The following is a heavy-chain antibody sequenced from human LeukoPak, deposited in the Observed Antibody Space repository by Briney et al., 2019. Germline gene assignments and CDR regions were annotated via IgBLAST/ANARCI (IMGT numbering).Heavy chain of an antibody. CDR3: AKERYYYDRSGTPDY. V-gene: IGHV3-30*18. D-gene: IGHD3-22*01. J-gene: IGHJ4*02. Sequence: PGRSLRLSCAASGFTFSSYGMHWVRQAPGKGLEWVAVISYDGSNKYYADSVKDRFTISRDNSKNTLYLQMNSLRAQDTAVYYCAKERYYYDRSGTPDYWGQGTLVTVSS. CDR2: ISYDGSNK. CDR1: GFTFSSYG.